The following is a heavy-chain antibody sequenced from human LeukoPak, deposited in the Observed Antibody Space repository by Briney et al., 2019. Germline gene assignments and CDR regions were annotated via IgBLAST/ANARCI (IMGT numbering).Heavy chain of an antibody. CDR1: GLTFSSHW. V-gene: IGHV3-74*01. J-gene: IGHJ4*02. CDR2: ITNDGSST. CDR3: ARVWDTNFEY. Sequence: PGGSLRLSCAASGLTFSSHWMHWVRQAPGKGLVWVSRITNDGSSTSYADSVKGRFTISRDNAKNTLYLQMNGLRREDTAVYYCARVWDTNFEYWGQGTLVTVSS. D-gene: IGHD3-16*01.